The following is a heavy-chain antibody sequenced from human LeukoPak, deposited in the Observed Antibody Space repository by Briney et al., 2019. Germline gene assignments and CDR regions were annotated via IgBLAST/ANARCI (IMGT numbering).Heavy chain of an antibody. CDR3: ARRGYTNGLNFDY. D-gene: IGHD2-8*01. J-gene: IGHJ4*02. Sequence: KSSETLSLTCSVSGDSISGYYWSWIRQPAGKGLEWIGRIYTSGSTNYNPSLKSRVTMSVDTSKNQFSLKLSYVTAADTAVYYCARRGYTNGLNFDYWGQGTLVTVSS. CDR2: IYTSGST. V-gene: IGHV4-4*07. CDR1: GDSISGYY.